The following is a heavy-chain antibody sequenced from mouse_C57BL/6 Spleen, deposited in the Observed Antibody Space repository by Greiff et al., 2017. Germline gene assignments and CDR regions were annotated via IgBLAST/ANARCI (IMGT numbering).Heavy chain of an antibody. CDR3: AREDDYDRGWFAY. CDR2: ISYSGST. V-gene: IGHV3-1*01. J-gene: IGHJ3*01. CDR1: GYSITSGYD. Sequence: EVKLMESGPGMVKPSQSLSLTCTVTGYSITSGYDWHWIRHFPGNKLEWMGYISYSGSTNYNPSLKSRISITHDTSKNHFFLKLNSVTTEDTATYYCAREDDYDRGWFAYWGQGTLVTVSA. D-gene: IGHD2-4*01.